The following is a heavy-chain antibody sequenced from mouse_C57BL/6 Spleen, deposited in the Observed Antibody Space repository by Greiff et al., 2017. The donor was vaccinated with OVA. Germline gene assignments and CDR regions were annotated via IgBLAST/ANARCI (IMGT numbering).Heavy chain of an antibody. CDR3: AVMVTTGNYFDY. V-gene: IGHV1-20*01. CDR1: GYSFTGYF. D-gene: IGHD2-2*01. Sequence: EVQLQQSGPELVKPGDSVKISCKASGYSFTGYFMNWVMQSYGKSLEWIGRINPYNGDTFYNQKFKGKATLTVDKSSSTAHMELRSLTSEDSAVYYCAVMVTTGNYFDYWGQGTTLTVSS. J-gene: IGHJ2*01. CDR2: INPYNGDT.